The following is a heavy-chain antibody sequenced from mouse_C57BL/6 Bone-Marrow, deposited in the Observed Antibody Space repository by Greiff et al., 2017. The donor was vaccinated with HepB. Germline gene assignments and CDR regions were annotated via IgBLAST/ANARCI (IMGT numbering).Heavy chain of an antibody. CDR3: ASFYDCFYAMDY. J-gene: IGHJ4*01. D-gene: IGHD2-3*01. CDR2: ISYDGSN. V-gene: IGHV3-6*01. Sequence: DVQLQESGPGLVKPSQSLSLTCSVTGYSITSGYYWNWIRQFPGNKLEWMGYISYDGSNNYNPSLKNRISITRDTSKNQFFLKLNSVTTEDTATYYCASFYDCFYAMDYWGQGTSVTVSS. CDR1: GYSITSGYY.